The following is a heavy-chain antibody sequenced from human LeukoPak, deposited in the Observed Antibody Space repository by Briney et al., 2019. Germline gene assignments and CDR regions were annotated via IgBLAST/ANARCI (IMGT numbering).Heavy chain of an antibody. CDR1: GGTFSSYA. Sequence: SVKVSCKASGGTFSSYAISWVRQAPGQGLEWMGRIIPILGIANYAQKFQGRVTITADKSTSTAYMELSSLRSEDTAVYYCARVAVGATLEFDYWGQGTLVTVST. CDR3: ARVAVGATLEFDY. D-gene: IGHD1-26*01. CDR2: IIPILGIA. J-gene: IGHJ4*02. V-gene: IGHV1-69*04.